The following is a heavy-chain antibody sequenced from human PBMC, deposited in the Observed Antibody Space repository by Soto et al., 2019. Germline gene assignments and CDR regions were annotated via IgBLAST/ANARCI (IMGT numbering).Heavy chain of an antibody. V-gene: IGHV1-24*01. J-gene: IGHJ4*02. CDR2: FDPEDGET. Sequence: ASVKVSCKVSGYTLTELSMHWVRQAPGKGLEWMGGFDPEDGETIYAQKFQGRVTMTEDTSTDTAYMELSSLRSEDTAVYYCATLTGYYYYFDYWGQGXLVTVYS. D-gene: IGHD3-9*01. CDR3: ATLTGYYYYFDY. CDR1: GYTLTELS.